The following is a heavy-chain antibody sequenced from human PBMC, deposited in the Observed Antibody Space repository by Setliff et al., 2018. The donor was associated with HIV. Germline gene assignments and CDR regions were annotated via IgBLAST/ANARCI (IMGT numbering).Heavy chain of an antibody. J-gene: IGHJ4*02. CDR3: TRRRRAPGIEDLEAY. CDR1: GYSFTNYW. D-gene: IGHD1-26*01. Sequence: RGESLTISCQASGYSFTNYWIGWVRQMPGKGLEWIGVIYPGDFVTRYGPSFQGQVFISADRSITTAYLQWDSLKASDTAMYYCTRRRRAPGIEDLEAYWGQGTLVTVSS. CDR2: IYPGDFVT. V-gene: IGHV5-51*01.